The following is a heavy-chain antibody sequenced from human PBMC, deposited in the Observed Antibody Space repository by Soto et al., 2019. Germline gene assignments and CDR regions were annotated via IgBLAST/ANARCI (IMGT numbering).Heavy chain of an antibody. J-gene: IGHJ5*01. CDR2: VYYTGTT. CDR3: ARDFAGRGRFDP. D-gene: IGHD3-10*01. V-gene: IGHV4-59*11. Sequence: PSEPLSLTGSASIPPITSPFCNWIRPPPGKGLEWIGFVYYTGTTKYNPSLKSRVTISVDMSKNQFSLKLTSVTTADTAFYYCARDFAGRGRFDPWGQGTLVTVSS. CDR1: IPPITSPF.